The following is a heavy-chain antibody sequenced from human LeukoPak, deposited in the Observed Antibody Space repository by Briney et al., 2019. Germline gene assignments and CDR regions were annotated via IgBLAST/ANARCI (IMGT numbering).Heavy chain of an antibody. J-gene: IGHJ5*02. Sequence: PGRSLRLSCAASGFTFDDYAMHWVRQAPGKGLEWVSGLSWNSGSIGYADSVKDRFTISRDNAKNSLYLQMNSLRPEDTALYYCVKDMGGASTGGFDPWGQGTLVTVSS. V-gene: IGHV3-9*01. CDR2: LSWNSGSI. CDR3: VKDMGGASTGGFDP. CDR1: GFTFDDYA. D-gene: IGHD2-21*01.